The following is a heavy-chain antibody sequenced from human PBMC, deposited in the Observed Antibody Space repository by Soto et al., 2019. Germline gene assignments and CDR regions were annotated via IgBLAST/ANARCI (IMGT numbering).Heavy chain of an antibody. CDR1: GFTFSSYG. V-gene: IGHV3-33*01. CDR3: ARDLSGYSYHQPLRH. D-gene: IGHD5-18*01. CDR2: IWYDGSNK. J-gene: IGHJ4*02. Sequence: QVQLVESGGGVVQPGRSLRLSCAASGFTFSSYGMHWVRQAPGMGLEWVAVIWYDGSNKYYADSVKGRFTISRDNFKSTLYLQMNSLRAEDTAVYYCARDLSGYSYHQPLRHWGQGTLVTVSS.